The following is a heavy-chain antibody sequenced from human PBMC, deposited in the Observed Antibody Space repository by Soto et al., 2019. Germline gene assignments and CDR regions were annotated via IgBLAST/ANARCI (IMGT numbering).Heavy chain of an antibody. D-gene: IGHD6-13*01. Sequence: GGSLRLSCAASGFTFSNYWMYWVRQAPGKGLVWVSRINSDGSGINYADSVKGRFTISRDNAKNTLYMQMNSLRAEDTAVYYCVRHSNSWYGVDVWGKGTTVTVSS. CDR3: VRHSNSWYGVDV. V-gene: IGHV3-74*01. J-gene: IGHJ6*04. CDR1: GFTFSNYW. CDR2: INSDGSGI.